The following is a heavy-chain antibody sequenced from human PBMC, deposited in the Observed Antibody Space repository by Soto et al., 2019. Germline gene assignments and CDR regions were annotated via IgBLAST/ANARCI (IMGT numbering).Heavy chain of an antibody. Sequence: AASVKVSCKASGYTFTSYGISWVRQAPGQGLEWMGWISAYNGNTNYAQKLQGRVTMTTDTSTSTAYMELRSLRSDDTAVYYCARGRCSSTSCYGYYYYYMDVWGKGTTVTVSS. D-gene: IGHD2-2*01. V-gene: IGHV1-18*01. J-gene: IGHJ6*03. CDR2: ISAYNGNT. CDR1: GYTFTSYG. CDR3: ARGRCSSTSCYGYYYYYMDV.